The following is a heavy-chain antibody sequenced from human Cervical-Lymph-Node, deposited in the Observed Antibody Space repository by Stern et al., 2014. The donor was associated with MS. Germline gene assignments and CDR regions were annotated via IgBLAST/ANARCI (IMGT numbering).Heavy chain of an antibody. V-gene: IGHV1-2*06. CDR3: ARSNGYDLGDH. CDR2: INPNLGDT. Sequence: VQLVESGAGVMKPGASVKVSCKASGYSFTGYYIDWVRQAPGQGLEWMGRINPNLGDTNYAQNFQCRVTMTRDTSTNTAYMELSRLKSDDTAVFYCARSNGYDLGDHWGQGTLVTVSS. J-gene: IGHJ4*02. D-gene: IGHD5-12*01. CDR1: GYSFTGYY.